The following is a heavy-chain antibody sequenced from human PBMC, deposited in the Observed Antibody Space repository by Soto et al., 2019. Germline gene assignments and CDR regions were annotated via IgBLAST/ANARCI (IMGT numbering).Heavy chain of an antibody. CDR3: ARASEIAARPQF. D-gene: IGHD6-6*01. Sequence: PSETLSLTCTVSGGSISSGGYYWSWIRQHPGKGLEWIGYIYYSGSTYYNPSLKSRVTISVDTSKNQFSLKLSSVTAADTAVYYCARASEIAARPQFWGQGTLVTVSS. CDR2: IYYSGST. J-gene: IGHJ4*02. V-gene: IGHV4-31*03. CDR1: GGSISSGGYY.